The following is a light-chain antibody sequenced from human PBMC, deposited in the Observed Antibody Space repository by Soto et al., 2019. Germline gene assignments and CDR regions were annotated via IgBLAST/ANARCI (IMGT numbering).Light chain of an antibody. CDR1: QSISSW. V-gene: IGKV1-5*03. CDR3: QQYNSYS. J-gene: IGKJ1*01. Sequence: DIKMYLSPSTVSASVGDRVTMTCRASQSISSWLAWYQQKPGKAPKLLIYKASSLESGVPSRFSGSGSGTEFTLTISSLQPDDFATYYCQQYNSYSFGQGTMVDI. CDR2: KAS.